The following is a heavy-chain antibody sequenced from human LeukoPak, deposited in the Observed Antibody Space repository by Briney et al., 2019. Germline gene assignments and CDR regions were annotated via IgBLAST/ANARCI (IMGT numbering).Heavy chain of an antibody. J-gene: IGHJ4*02. D-gene: IGHD2/OR15-2a*01. CDR3: AKERTQTTSFDY. V-gene: IGHV3-23*01. Sequence: GGSLRLSCAASGFMFSTYPMNWVRQAPGEGLEWVSTISGSGGSTYYADSVKGRFTLSRDNSKNTLYLQMNTLRADDTAIYYCAKERTQTTSFDYWGQGTLVTVSS. CDR1: GFMFSTYP. CDR2: ISGSGGST.